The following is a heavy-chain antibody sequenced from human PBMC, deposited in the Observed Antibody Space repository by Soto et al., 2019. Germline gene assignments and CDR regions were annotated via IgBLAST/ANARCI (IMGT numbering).Heavy chain of an antibody. J-gene: IGHJ4*02. V-gene: IGHV3-23*01. CDR2: ISGSGGST. CDR3: AKYGYYDSSGYSPFDY. Sequence: EVQLLESGGGLVQPGGSLRLSCAASGFTFSSYAMSWVRQAPGKGLEWVSAISGSGGSTYYADSVKGRFTISRDNSKNTLYLQMNSLRAEDTAVYYCAKYGYYDSSGYSPFDYWGQGTLVNVSS. CDR1: GFTFSSYA. D-gene: IGHD3-22*01.